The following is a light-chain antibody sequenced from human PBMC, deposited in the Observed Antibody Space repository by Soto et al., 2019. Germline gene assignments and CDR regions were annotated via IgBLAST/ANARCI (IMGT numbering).Light chain of an antibody. Sequence: QSVLTQPASVSGSPGQSITISCTGSSSDVGSYNLVCWYQQHPGKAPKLMIYEVRRRPSGVSDRFSGSKSGNTASLTISGLQAEDEADYYCCSFAGSRTVVFGTGTKLTVL. CDR2: EVR. CDR1: SSDVGSYNL. V-gene: IGLV2-23*02. J-gene: IGLJ1*01. CDR3: CSFAGSRTVV.